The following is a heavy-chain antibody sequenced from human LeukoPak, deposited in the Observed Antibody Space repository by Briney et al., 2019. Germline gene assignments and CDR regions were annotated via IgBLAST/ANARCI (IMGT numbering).Heavy chain of an antibody. V-gene: IGHV3-23*01. J-gene: IGHJ4*02. Sequence: PGGSLRLSCAASGFTFSSYAMGWVRQAPGMGLEWVSSIGGSGGGTYYADSVKGRFTISRDNSKNTLYLQMNSLRAEDTAVYYCAKAQSHIVVVVAAITPDYWGQGTLVTVSS. D-gene: IGHD2-15*01. CDR1: GFTFSSYA. CDR2: IGGSGGGT. CDR3: AKAQSHIVVVVAAITPDY.